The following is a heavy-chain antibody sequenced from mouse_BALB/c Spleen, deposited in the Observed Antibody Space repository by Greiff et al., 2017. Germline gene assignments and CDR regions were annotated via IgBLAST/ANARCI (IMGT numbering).Heavy chain of an antibody. V-gene: IGHV5-6-5*01. D-gene: IGHD2-4*01. Sequence: EVMLVESGGGLVKPGGSLKLSCAASGFTFSSYAMSWVRQTPEKRLEWVASISSGGSTYYPDSVKGRFTISRDNARNILYLQMSSLRSEDTAMYYCAREGYYDYAYYAMDDWGQGTSVTVSS. CDR2: ISSGGST. J-gene: IGHJ4*01. CDR1: GFTFSSYA. CDR3: AREGYYDYAYYAMDD.